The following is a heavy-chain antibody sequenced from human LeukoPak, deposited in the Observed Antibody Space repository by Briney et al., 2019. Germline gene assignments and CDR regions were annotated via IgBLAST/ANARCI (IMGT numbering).Heavy chain of an antibody. V-gene: IGHV4-4*07. CDR2: KYARGSS. J-gene: IGHJ3*02. CDR1: GGSISNYY. CDR3: ARGRYCSADICTGGDSFDI. Sequence: SKTLSLTCTVSGGSISNYYWSWIRQPAGKGLEWIGRKYARGSSNYNPPVQSLVTMSVDTSKNQFSLKLRSVTAADTAVYYCARGRYCSADICTGGDSFDIWGQGTMVSVSP. D-gene: IGHD2-15*01.